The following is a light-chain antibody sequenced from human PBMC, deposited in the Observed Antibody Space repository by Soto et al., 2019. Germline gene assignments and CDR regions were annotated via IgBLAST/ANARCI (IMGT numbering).Light chain of an antibody. CDR2: GAS. V-gene: IGKV3D-15*02. CDR3: QQYFTSPIT. Sequence: EIVMTQSPATLSVSPGERATLSCRASQSVNTNLAWYQQKPGQAPRLLISGASNRASGIPARFSAWGSGTDFTLTISRVDPADFAFYYCQQYFTSPITFGQGTRLEIK. CDR1: QSVNTN. J-gene: IGKJ5*01.